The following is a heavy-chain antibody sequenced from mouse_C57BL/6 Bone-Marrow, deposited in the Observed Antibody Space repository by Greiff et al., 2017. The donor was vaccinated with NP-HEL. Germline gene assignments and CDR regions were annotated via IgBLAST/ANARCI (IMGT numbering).Heavy chain of an antibody. CDR3: TRWELRLAY. J-gene: IGHJ3*01. CDR2: IDPETGGT. D-gene: IGHD2-12*01. V-gene: IGHV1-15*01. Sequence: ESGAELVRPGASVTLSCKASGYTFTDYEMHWVKQTPVHGLEWIGAIDPETGGTAYNQKFKGKAILTADKSSSTAYMELRSLTSEDSAVYYCTRWELRLAYWGQGTLVTVSA. CDR1: GYTFTDYE.